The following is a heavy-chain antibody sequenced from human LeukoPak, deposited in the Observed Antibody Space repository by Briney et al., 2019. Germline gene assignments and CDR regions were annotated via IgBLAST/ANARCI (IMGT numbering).Heavy chain of an antibody. V-gene: IGHV3-72*01. CDR2: TRNKANSYTT. J-gene: IGHJ4*02. D-gene: IGHD6-19*01. CDR3: ARVEGAVAASRALDY. CDR1: GFTFSDHY. Sequence: GGSLRLSCAASGFTFSDHYMDWVRQAPGKGLEWVGRTRNKANSYTTEYAASVKGRFTISRDDSKNSLYLQMNSLKTEDTAVYYCARVEGAVAASRALDYWGQETLVTVSS.